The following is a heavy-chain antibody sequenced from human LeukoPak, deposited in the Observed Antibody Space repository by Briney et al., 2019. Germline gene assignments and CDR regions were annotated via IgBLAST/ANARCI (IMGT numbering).Heavy chain of an antibody. CDR2: FCCSGNT. J-gene: IGHJ4*02. CDR1: GDSISNTNYY. D-gene: IGHD1-1*01. Sequence: SETLSLTCTVSGDSISNTNYYWGWIRQPPGKGLEWIGSFCCSGNTYYNPSLKSRVTISVDTSKNQFSLKLSSVTAADTAVYYCARDTHSKERSDYWGLGTLVTVSS. CDR3: ARDTHSKERSDY. V-gene: IGHV4-39*07.